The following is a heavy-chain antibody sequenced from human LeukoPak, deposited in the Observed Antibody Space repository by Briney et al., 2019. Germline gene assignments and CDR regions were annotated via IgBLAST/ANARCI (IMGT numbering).Heavy chain of an antibody. CDR2: ISWNSGSI. CDR1: GFTFDDYA. D-gene: IGHD2-21*01. Sequence: PGRSLRLSCAASGFTFDDYAMHWVRQAPGKGLEWVSGISWNSGSIGYADSVKGRFTISRDNAKNSLYLQMNSLRAEDTALYYGARVGGDDFASWGKGPL. CDR3: ARVGGDDFAS. J-gene: IGHJ4*02. V-gene: IGHV3-9*01.